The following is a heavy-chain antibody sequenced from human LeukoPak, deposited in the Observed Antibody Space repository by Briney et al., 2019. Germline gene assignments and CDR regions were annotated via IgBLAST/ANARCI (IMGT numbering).Heavy chain of an antibody. V-gene: IGHV1-2*02. J-gene: IGHJ4*02. D-gene: IGHD5-24*01. CDR2: ITPSGGT. Sequence: ASVKVSCKASGYTFTSYAIHWVRQAPGQGLEWMGWITPSGGTNYPQKFQGRVAITWDTSITTAYMDLSRLTSDDTAVYYCARDRYGDGFAHLDYWGQGALVTVSA. CDR1: GYTFTSYA. CDR3: ARDRYGDGFAHLDY.